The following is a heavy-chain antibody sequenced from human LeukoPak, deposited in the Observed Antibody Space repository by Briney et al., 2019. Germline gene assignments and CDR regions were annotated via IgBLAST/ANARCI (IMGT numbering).Heavy chain of an antibody. CDR3: ARGGRGSAAVVAPRSFDI. CDR1: GFTFSSNW. J-gene: IGHJ3*02. V-gene: IGHV3-53*01. Sequence: GGSLRLSCATSGFTFSSNWMSWVRHAPGKGLEWVSVTYTGGNSYYADSVKGRFIISRDISKNTLYLQMNSLRAEDSALYYCARGGRGSAAVVAPRSFDIWGQGTMVTVSS. CDR2: TYTGGNS. D-gene: IGHD3-22*01.